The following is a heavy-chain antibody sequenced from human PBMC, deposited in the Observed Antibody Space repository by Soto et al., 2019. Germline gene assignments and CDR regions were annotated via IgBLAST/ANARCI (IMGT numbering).Heavy chain of an antibody. CDR1: GDAISRIDYY. Sequence: QVQLQESGPGLVKPSQTLSLTCSVSGDAISRIDYYWTWIRQHPEKGLEWIGNIYFRGKTYYSPSLEIRLTISVYKSKNQFSLKLTSVTAADTAVYYCAREGGSYDSGGYLIRGAFDIWGQGTMFTVSS. J-gene: IGHJ3*02. V-gene: IGHV4-31*03. D-gene: IGHD3-22*01. CDR2: IYFRGKT. CDR3: AREGGSYDSGGYLIRGAFDI.